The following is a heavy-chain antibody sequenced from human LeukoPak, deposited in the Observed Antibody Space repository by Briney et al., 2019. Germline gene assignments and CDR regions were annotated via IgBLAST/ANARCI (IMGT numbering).Heavy chain of an antibody. Sequence: GGSLRLSCAASGFAFSSHWMNWVRQAPGKGLEYVSAISGDGGSTDYADSVKGRFTISGDNSKNTLYLQMGSLRAEDMAVYYCARDTGIRGMDVWGQGTTVTVSS. CDR1: GFAFSSHW. V-gene: IGHV3-64*02. CDR2: ISGDGGST. CDR3: ARDTGIRGMDV. J-gene: IGHJ6*02. D-gene: IGHD5-18*01.